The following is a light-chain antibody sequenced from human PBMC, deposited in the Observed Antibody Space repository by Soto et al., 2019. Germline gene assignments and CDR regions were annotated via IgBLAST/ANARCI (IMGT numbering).Light chain of an antibody. V-gene: IGKV3-15*01. CDR2: DVS. J-gene: IGKJ5*01. CDR1: QGVTTN. CDR3: QQYNNWAFS. Sequence: PCTLSVSPGGRGTLSCRTGQGVTTNFAWYQQKSGQSNRLIIYDVSIRATGVPARFSGTGSETDFTLNSCGLQSEDAEVYFGQQYNNWAFSCGQGTRLEIK.